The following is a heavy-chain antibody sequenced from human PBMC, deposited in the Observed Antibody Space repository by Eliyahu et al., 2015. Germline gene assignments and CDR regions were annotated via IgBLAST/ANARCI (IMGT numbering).Heavy chain of an antibody. D-gene: IGHD5-18*01. CDR3: AKDQYSYGPRGFDL. J-gene: IGHJ2*01. Sequence: EVQLVESGGGLVQPGGXPETLLCSLWXXLLAGYAMXWVRQAPGKGLEWVSALSGSGGSTYYADSVKGRFTISRDNSKNTLFVQMNSLRAEDTAVYYCAKDQYSYGPRGFDLWGRGTLVTVSS. CDR2: LSGSGGST. V-gene: IGHV3-23*04. CDR1: XXLLAGYA.